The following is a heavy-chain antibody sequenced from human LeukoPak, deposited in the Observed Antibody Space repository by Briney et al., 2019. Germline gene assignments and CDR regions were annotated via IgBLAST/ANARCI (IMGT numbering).Heavy chain of an antibody. CDR3: ARGPSYYDFWSGYLLDY. CDR1: GYRFTSYW. Sequence: GESLKISCKGSGYRFTSYWIGWVRPMPGKGLEWMGIIYPGDSDTRYSPSFQGQVTISADKSISTAYLQWSSLKASDTAMYYCARGPSYYDFWSGYLLDYWGQGTLVTVSS. J-gene: IGHJ4*02. CDR2: IYPGDSDT. D-gene: IGHD3-3*01. V-gene: IGHV5-51*01.